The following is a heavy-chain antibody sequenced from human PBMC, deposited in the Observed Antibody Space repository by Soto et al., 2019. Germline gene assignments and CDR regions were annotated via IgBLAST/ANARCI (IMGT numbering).Heavy chain of an antibody. CDR3: TRVVGDHGDCPNLDC. J-gene: IGHJ4*02. CDR1: GDSMRTIY. V-gene: IGHV4-59*01. D-gene: IGHD4-17*01. Sequence: PSETLSLTCTVYGDSMRTIYWSWIRQPPGKGLEWIGNIYYSGSTTYNPSHKSRVTMSVDMSRNQVSLKLSSVTAADTAEYYCTRVVGDHGDCPNLDCWIQGALVTVSS. CDR2: IYYSGST.